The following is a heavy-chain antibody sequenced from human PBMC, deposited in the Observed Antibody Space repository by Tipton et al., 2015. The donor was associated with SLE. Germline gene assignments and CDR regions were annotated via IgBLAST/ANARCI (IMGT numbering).Heavy chain of an antibody. Sequence: QLVQSGGGVVQPGRSLRLSCAASGFTFRSYGMHWVRQAPGKGLEWVAGISGSGGSTKYAESVKGRLTISRDNSKYTVSLQMSNLKAEDTAMYYCAKDVDILSGPDLDHWGQGTLVTVSS. J-gene: IGHJ4*02. CDR1: GFTFRSYG. D-gene: IGHD3-9*01. V-gene: IGHV3-NL1*01. CDR3: AKDVDILSGPDLDH. CDR2: ISGSGGST.